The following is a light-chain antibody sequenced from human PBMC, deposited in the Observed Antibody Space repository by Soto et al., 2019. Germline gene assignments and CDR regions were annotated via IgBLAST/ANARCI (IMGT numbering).Light chain of an antibody. CDR3: QYYAGVWT. J-gene: IGKJ1*01. V-gene: IGKV1-5*01. CDR1: QSLSNR. CDR2: DAS. Sequence: DIQMTQSPSTLSASVGDRVTITFRASQSLSNRLAWYQQKPGKAPKVPIYDASSLESGVPSRFSGSGSGTDFILTISSLQPDDFATYYCQYYAGVWTFGQGTKVDNK.